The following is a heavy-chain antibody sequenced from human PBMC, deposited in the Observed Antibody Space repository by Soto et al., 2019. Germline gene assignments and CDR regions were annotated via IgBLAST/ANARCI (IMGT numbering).Heavy chain of an antibody. CDR1: GASISSYY. Sequence: PSETLSLTCTVSGASISSYYWSWIRQPPGKGLEWIGYIFYSGSTNYNPSLKSRVTISVDTSKNQFSLKLRSVTAADTAVYYCARHGYSGYRYFDSWRQGTLVTVSS. D-gene: IGHD5-12*01. CDR2: IFYSGST. V-gene: IGHV4-59*08. CDR3: ARHGYSGYRYFDS. J-gene: IGHJ4*02.